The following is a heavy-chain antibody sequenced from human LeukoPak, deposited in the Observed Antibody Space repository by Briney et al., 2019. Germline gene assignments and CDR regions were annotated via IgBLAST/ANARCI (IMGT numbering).Heavy chain of an antibody. CDR3: AKDPELVAYEYYFDY. V-gene: IGHV3-30*18. D-gene: IGHD1-1*01. J-gene: IGHJ4*02. CDR1: GFTFSDYW. Sequence: GGSLRLSCAASGFTFSDYWMHWVRQAPGKGLEWVAVISYDGSNKYYADSVKGRFTISRDNSKNTLYLQMNSLRAEDTAVYYCAKDPELVAYEYYFDYWGQGTLVTVSS. CDR2: ISYDGSNK.